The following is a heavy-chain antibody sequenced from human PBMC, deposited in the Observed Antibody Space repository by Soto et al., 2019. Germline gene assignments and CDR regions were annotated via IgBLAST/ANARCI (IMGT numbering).Heavy chain of an antibody. CDR1: GGSISSSSYY. Sequence: SESLALTCTVSGGSISSSSYYWAWIRQPPGKGLEWIGSIYYSGSTYYNPSLKSRVTISVDTSKNQFSLKLSSVTAADTAVYYCARLGWTYYYDSSGYPRPNYFDYWGQGTLVTVSS. CDR3: ARLGWTYYYDSSGYPRPNYFDY. J-gene: IGHJ4*02. V-gene: IGHV4-39*01. CDR2: IYYSGST. D-gene: IGHD3-22*01.